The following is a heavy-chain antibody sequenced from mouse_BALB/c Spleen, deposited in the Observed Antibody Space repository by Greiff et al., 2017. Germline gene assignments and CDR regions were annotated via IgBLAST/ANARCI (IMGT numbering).Heavy chain of an antibody. CDR2: ISTYYGDA. CDR1: GYTFTDYA. V-gene: IGHV1S137*01. D-gene: IGHD1-2*01. Sequence: QVQLKESGAELVRPGVSVKISCKGSGYTFTDYAMHWVKQSHAKSLEWIGVISTYYGDASYNQKFKGKATMTVDKSSSTAYMELARLTSEDSAIYYCARSDSYGYGYWGQGTTLTVSS. CDR3: ARSDSYGYGY. J-gene: IGHJ2*01.